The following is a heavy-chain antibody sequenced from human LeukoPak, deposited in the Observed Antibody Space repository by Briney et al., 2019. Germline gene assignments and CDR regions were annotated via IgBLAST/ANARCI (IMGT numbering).Heavy chain of an antibody. D-gene: IGHD2/OR15-2a*01. CDR1: GLTFSSYW. V-gene: IGHV3-7*01. J-gene: IGHJ4*02. CDR3: ARVGAGGGNYFRSYYDR. CDR2: IKEDGSEK. Sequence: PGGSLRLSCAASGLTFSSYWMGWFRQAPGRGLEWVANIKEDGSEKNYVDSVKGRFSISRDNAENSLYLQMNSLRVEDTAMYYCARVGAGGGNYFRSYYDRWGQGTLVTVSS.